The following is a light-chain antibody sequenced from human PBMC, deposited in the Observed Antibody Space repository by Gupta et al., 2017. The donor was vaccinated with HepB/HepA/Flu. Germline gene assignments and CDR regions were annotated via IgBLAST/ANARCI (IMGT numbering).Light chain of an antibody. CDR1: QSRLERNGYTY. CDR3: RQSLPHPRT. J-gene: IGKJ2*01. Sequence: DIVMTPSPLSLPVTPGEPASISCRSSQSRLERNGYTYLDWYLQRPGQPPQLLIYLGSNRASGVPDRFSGGGSGTYYTLKISRVEAKDVGVYYCRQSLPHPRTFGQGTRMEMK. CDR2: LGS. V-gene: IGKV2-28*01.